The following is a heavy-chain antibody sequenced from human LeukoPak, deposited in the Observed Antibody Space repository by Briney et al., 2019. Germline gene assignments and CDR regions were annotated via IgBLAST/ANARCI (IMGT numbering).Heavy chain of an antibody. J-gene: IGHJ3*02. CDR3: ARLEQRWSFDI. CDR1: GYSFSSYW. V-gene: IGHV5-51*07. CDR2: IYPSDSDT. Sequence: GESLKISCKGSGYSFSSYWIGWVHQMRGKGLEWMGIIYPSDSDTRYSPSFQGQVTISADKSISTAYLQWSSLKASDTAMYYCARLEQRWSFDIWGQGTMVTVSS. D-gene: IGHD6-25*01.